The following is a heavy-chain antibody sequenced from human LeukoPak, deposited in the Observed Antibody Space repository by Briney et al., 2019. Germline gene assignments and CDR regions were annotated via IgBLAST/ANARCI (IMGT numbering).Heavy chain of an antibody. CDR3: AKGRYYGSGKWGYFEY. D-gene: IGHD3-10*01. V-gene: IGHV3-23*01. Sequence: PGGSLRLSCAVSGFTFSDYGMSWVRQAPGKGLEWGSSVSDSGGKKYYADSVKGRLTISRDNSKNTLYLQMNSLRAQDTAVYYCAKGRYYGSGKWGYFEYWGQGTLVTVSS. CDR1: GFTFSDYG. J-gene: IGHJ4*02. CDR2: VSDSGGKK.